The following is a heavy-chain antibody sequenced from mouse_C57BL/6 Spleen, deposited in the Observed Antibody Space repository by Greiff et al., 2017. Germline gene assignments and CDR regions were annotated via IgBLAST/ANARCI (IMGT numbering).Heavy chain of an antibody. CDR2: ISSGGSYT. CDR3: ARLKDGYFDV. Sequence: EVKLVESGGDLVKPGGSLKLSCAASGFTFSSYGMSWVRQTPDKRLEWVATISSGGSYTYYPDSVKGRFTISRDNAKNTLYLQMSSLKSEDTAMYYCARLKDGYFDVWGTGTTVTVSS. CDR1: GFTFSSYG. V-gene: IGHV5-6*01. J-gene: IGHJ1*03.